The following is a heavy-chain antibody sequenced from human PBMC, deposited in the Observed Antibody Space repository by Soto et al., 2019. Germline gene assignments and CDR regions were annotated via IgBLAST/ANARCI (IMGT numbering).Heavy chain of an antibody. Sequence: GGSLRLSCAASGFSFSNYAMQWVRQAPGKGLEWVAVISYDGSNKYYADSVKGRFTISRDNSKNTMYLQMDSLRAEDTAVYYCARSTIVAPPSNWGQGTLVTVSS. CDR3: ARSTIVAPPSN. D-gene: IGHD6-6*01. CDR1: GFSFSNYA. J-gene: IGHJ4*02. V-gene: IGHV3-30*14. CDR2: ISYDGSNK.